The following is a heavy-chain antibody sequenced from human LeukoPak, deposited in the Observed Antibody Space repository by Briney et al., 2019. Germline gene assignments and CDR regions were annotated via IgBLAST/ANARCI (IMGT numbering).Heavy chain of an antibody. D-gene: IGHD5-12*01. CDR2: IRYDGSNK. Sequence: GGSLRLSCAASGFTFSSYGMHWVRQAPGKGLEWVAFIRYDGSNKYYADSVKGRFTISRDNSKNTLYLHVNSLRPEDTAVYYCAKGGGYEAQYYYYYMDVWGKGTTVTISS. CDR3: AKGGGYEAQYYYYYMDV. CDR1: GFTFSSYG. J-gene: IGHJ6*03. V-gene: IGHV3-30*02.